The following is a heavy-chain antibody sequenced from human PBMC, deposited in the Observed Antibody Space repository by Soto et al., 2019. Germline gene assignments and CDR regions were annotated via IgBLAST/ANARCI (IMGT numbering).Heavy chain of an antibody. CDR1: GFTFSSYA. CDR3: ANVPNYGADDS. V-gene: IGHV3-23*01. J-gene: IGHJ4*02. D-gene: IGHD3-16*01. CDR2: ISGSGGST. Sequence: GGSLRLSCAASGFTFSSYAMSWVRQAPGKGLEWGSAISGSGGSTYYAASVKGRVTISRDNSKNTLYLQMNSLRAEDTAVYYCANVPNYGADDSWGQGTLVTVS.